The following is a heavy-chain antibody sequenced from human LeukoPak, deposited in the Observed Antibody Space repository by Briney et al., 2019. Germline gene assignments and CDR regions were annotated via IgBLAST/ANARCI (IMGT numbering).Heavy chain of an antibody. CDR1: GYTFTSYG. J-gene: IGHJ3*01. CDR2: ISAYNGNT. V-gene: IGHV1-18*01. CDR3: AGACSDGSCYLAAFDL. Sequence: GASVKVSCKASGYTFTSYGISWVRQAPGQGLEWMGWISAYNGNTNYAQKLQGRVTMTTDTSTSTAYMELRSLRSDDTAVYYCAGACSDGSCYLAAFDLWGQGTMVTVSS. D-gene: IGHD2-15*01.